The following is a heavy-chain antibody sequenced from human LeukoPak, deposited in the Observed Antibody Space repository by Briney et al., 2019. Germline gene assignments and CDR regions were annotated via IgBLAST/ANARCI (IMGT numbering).Heavy chain of an antibody. D-gene: IGHD3-22*01. CDR1: GGSLSSSSYY. V-gene: IGHV4-39*01. CDR2: IYYSGST. J-gene: IGHJ4*02. CDR3: ATPSPDYYDSSGYGD. Sequence: PSETLSLTCTVSGGSLSSSSYYWGWIRQPPGKGLEWIGSIYYSGSTYYNPSLKSRVTISVDTSKNQFSLKLSSVTAADTAVYYCATPSPDYYDSSGYGDWGQGTLVTVSS.